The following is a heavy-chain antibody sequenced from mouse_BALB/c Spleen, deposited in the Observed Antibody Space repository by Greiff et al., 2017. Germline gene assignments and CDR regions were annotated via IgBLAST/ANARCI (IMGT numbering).Heavy chain of an antibody. CDR3: ARSGYYGPGFAY. J-gene: IGHJ3*01. Sequence: EVHLVESGGGLVQPGGSRKLSCAASGFTFSSFGMHWVRQAPEKGLEWVAYISSGSSTIYYADTVKGRFTISRDNPKNTLFLQMTSLRSEDTAMYYCARSGYYGPGFAYWGQGTLVTVSA. V-gene: IGHV5-17*02. D-gene: IGHD1-1*01. CDR2: ISSGSSTI. CDR1: GFTFSSFG.